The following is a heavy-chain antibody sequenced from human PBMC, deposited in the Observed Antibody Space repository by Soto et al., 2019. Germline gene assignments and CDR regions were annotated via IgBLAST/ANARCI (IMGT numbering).Heavy chain of an antibody. CDR2: IYSGGST. CDR1: GLSVSSSD. D-gene: IGHD6-6*01. Sequence: EVHLVETGGGLIQPGGSLRLSCAASGLSVSSSDMSWVRQAPGKGLEWVSVIYSGGSTHDADSVKGRFTISRDNSKNTVHLQMNSLSVDDTAVYFCSTSSRNEYHFAMDAWGQGTTVIVSS. V-gene: IGHV3-53*02. J-gene: IGHJ6*02. CDR3: STSSRNEYHFAMDA.